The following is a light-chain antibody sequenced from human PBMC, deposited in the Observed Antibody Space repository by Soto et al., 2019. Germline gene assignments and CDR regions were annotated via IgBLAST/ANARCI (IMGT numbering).Light chain of an antibody. CDR3: KQYNNWPKT. V-gene: IGKV3-15*01. CDR2: GAS. Sequence: EIVMTQSPATLSVSPGERATLSCRARQSVSSNLAWYQQKPGQAPRLLIYGASTKATGIPARFSGSGSGTEFTLTISSLESEDFAVYYCKQYNNWPKTVGQGPKVEIK. CDR1: QSVSSN. J-gene: IGKJ1*01.